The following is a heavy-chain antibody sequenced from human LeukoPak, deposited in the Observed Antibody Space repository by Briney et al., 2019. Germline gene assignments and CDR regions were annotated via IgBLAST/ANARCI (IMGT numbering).Heavy chain of an antibody. CDR2: ISSSSSYI. J-gene: IGHJ4*02. V-gene: IGHV3-21*01. D-gene: IGHD3-22*01. CDR3: ARDLVDYDSSGYYYTYYFDY. CDR1: GFTFSSYS. Sequence: GGSLRLSCAASGFTFSSYSMNWVRQAPGKGLEWVSSISSSSSYIYYADSVKGRFTISRDNAKNSLNLQMNSLRAEDTAVYYCARDLVDYDSSGYYYTYYFDYWGQGTLVTVS.